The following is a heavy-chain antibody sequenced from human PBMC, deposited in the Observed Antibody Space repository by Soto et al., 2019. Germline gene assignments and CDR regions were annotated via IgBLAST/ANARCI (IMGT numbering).Heavy chain of an antibody. V-gene: IGHV3-23*01. CDR1: RLSFSSYA. D-gene: IGHD3-3*01. J-gene: IGHJ6*02. Sequence: DVHRLESGGGLLQPEGSLRLSCAASRLSFSSYAMSWVRQTPGKGLEWVSAISSSGTSTYAADSVKGRFTISRDNSKNTLYLQMNNLRAEDTAIYYCAKGPTLFGADINYSFYYGLDIWGQGTTVTVAS. CDR2: ISSSGTST. CDR3: AKGPTLFGADINYSFYYGLDI.